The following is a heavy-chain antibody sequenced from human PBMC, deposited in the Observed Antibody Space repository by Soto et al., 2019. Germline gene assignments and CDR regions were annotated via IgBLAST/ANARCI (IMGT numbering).Heavy chain of an antibody. CDR2: IYYSGST. D-gene: IGHD3-22*01. V-gene: IGHV4-59*08. CDR1: GGSISSYY. Sequence: SETLSLTCTVSGGSISSYYWSWIRQPPGKGLEWIGYIYYSGSTNYNPSLKSRVTISVDTSKNQFSLKLSSVTAADTAVYYCARLSYYYDSSGYYLDYWGQGTLVTVSS. J-gene: IGHJ4*02. CDR3: ARLSYYYDSSGYYLDY.